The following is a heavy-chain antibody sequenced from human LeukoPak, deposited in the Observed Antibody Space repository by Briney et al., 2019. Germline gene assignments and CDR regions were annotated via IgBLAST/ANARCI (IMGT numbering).Heavy chain of an antibody. CDR2: INSDGSST. D-gene: IGHD3-22*01. CDR1: GFTFSSYW. V-gene: IGHV3-74*01. Sequence: GGSLRLSCAASGFTFSSYWMHWVRQAPGKGLVWVSRINSDGSSTSYADSVKGRFTISRDNAKNTLYLQMNSLRAEDTAVYYCARDRAYYYDSSGYYYFDHWGQGTLVTVSS. CDR3: ARDRAYYYDSSGYYYFDH. J-gene: IGHJ4*02.